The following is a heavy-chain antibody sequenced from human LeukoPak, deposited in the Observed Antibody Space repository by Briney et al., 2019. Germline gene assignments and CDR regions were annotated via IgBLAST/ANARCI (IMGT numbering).Heavy chain of an antibody. J-gene: IGHJ4*02. CDR2: INPNSGST. CDR3: AREYSSGWYGY. CDR1: GYTFTGYY. Sequence: GASVKVSCKASGYTFTGYYMHWVRQAPGQGLEWMGWINPNSGSTNYAQKFQGRVTMTRDTSISTAYMELSRLRSDDTAVYYCAREYSSGWYGYWGQGTLVTVSS. V-gene: IGHV1-2*02. D-gene: IGHD6-19*01.